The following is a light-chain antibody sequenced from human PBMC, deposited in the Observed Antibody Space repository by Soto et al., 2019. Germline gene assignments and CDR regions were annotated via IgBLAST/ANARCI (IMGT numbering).Light chain of an antibody. CDR3: CSYAGRRSFV. V-gene: IGLV2-23*02. J-gene: IGLJ1*01. Sequence: SALTPSPPVSGSPGLSLPLPYSGPRSFVGSYNLVSWYQQHPGKAPKLMIYEVSKRPSGVSNRFSGSKSGNTASLTISGLQAEDEADYYCCSYAGRRSFVFGTGTKVTVL. CDR2: EVS. CDR1: RSFVGSYNL.